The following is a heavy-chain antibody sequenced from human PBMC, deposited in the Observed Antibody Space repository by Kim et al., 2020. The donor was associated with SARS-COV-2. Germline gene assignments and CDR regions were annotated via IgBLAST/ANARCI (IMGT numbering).Heavy chain of an antibody. CDR1: GFTFSDSP. CDR2: IRSKVYSYAT. J-gene: IGHJ3*01. CDR3: TIIPGTTLAFWDAF. V-gene: IGHV3-73*01. Sequence: GGSLRLSCAASGFTFSDSPIRWVRQASGKGLEWVGRIRSKVYSYATSYSASGNGRFTISRADSESTAYLQRNSLKTEATDVYACTIIPGTTLAFWDAF. D-gene: IGHD1-1*01.